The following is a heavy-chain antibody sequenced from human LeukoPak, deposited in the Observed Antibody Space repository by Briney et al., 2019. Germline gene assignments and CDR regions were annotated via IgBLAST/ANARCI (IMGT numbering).Heavy chain of an antibody. CDR2: INDSGST. J-gene: IGHJ6*03. CDR3: ARRSYDFWSGYPPGYYMDV. CDR1: GGSFSGYY. V-gene: IGHV4-34*01. Sequence: SETLSLTCAVYGGSFSGYYWNWIRQPPGKGLEWIGEINDSGSTNYNPSLKSRVTISVDTSKSQFSLKLSSVTAADTAVYYCARRSYDFWSGYPPGYYMDVWGKGTTVTVSS. D-gene: IGHD3-3*01.